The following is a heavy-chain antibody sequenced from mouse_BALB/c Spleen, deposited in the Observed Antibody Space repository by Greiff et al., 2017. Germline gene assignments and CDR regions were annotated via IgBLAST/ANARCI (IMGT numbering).Heavy chain of an antibody. J-gene: IGHJ1*01. CDR3: ARADYGSSYLYWYFDV. CDR1: GFTFSSFG. V-gene: IGHV5-17*02. D-gene: IGHD1-1*01. CDR2: ISSGSSTI. Sequence: EVKLVESGGGLVQPGGSRKLSCAASGFTFSSFGMHWVRQAPEKGLEWVAYISSGSSTIYYADTVKGRFTISRDNPKNTLFLQMTSLRSEDTAMYYCARADYGSSYLYWYFDVWGAGTTVTVSS.